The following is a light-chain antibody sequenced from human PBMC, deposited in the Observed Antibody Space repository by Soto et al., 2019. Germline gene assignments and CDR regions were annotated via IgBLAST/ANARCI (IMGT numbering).Light chain of an antibody. CDR1: QSISSW. CDR2: KAS. Sequence: DIQMTQSPSTLSASVGDRVTITCRASQSISSWLAWYQQKAGKVPKLLIYKASSLESGVPSRFSGSGSGTEFTLTISSLQPDDFVTYYCQQYSSFWTFGQGTKVEIK. J-gene: IGKJ1*01. CDR3: QQYSSFWT. V-gene: IGKV1-5*03.